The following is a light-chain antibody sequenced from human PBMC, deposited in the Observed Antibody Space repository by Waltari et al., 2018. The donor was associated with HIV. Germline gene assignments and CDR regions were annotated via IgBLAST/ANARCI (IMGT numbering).Light chain of an antibody. CDR3: SSYAGSNNPPVV. V-gene: IGLV2-8*01. CDR1: SSDVGGSNY. Sequence: QSALTQPPSASGSPGQSVTISCTGTSSDVGGSNYVSCYQQHPGKAPKLMIYEVSKRPSGVPDRFSGSKSGNTASLTVSGLQAEDEADYYCSSYAGSNNPPVVFGGGTKLTVL. J-gene: IGLJ2*01. CDR2: EVS.